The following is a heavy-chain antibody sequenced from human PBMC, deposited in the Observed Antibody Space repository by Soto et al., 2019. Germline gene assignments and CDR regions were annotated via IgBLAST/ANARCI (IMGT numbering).Heavy chain of an antibody. CDR1: GGSVSSGRDN. V-gene: IGHV4-61*01. CDR2: VYYSGST. Sequence: SETLPRTCTVSGGSVSSGRDNWNWILRPPGKGLEGIGYVYYSGSTKYTPSLKRRVTISVDTSKNQFSLKLSSVTAADTAVYFGAREYLGATTFDRCGQGTRVTVSS. CDR3: AREYLGATTFDR. D-gene: IGHD1-26*01. J-gene: IGHJ4*02.